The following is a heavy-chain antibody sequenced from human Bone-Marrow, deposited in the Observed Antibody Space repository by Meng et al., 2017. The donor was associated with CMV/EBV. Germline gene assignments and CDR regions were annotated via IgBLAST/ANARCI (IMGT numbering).Heavy chain of an antibody. CDR2: INSDGSST. V-gene: IGHV3-74*01. CDR3: AKFVGTSCSSWFDP. CDR1: GFTFSSYW. J-gene: IGHJ5*02. D-gene: IGHD2-2*01. Sequence: GGSLRLSCAASGFTFSSYWMHWVRQAPGKGLVWVSRINSDGSSTSYADSVKGRFTISRDNAKNSLYLQMNSLRAEGTAVYYCAKFVGTSCSSWFDPWGQGTLVTVSS.